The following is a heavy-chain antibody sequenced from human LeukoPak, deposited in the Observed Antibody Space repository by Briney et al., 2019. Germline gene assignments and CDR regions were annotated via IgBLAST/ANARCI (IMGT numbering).Heavy chain of an antibody. Sequence: GGSLRLSCAASGLTASHIVNNAMSWVRHAPGKGLEWVSGITTRGSTYYADSVKGRFTISREKSNHTLYLHMHSLRAEDAAVHYCAKAPVWNYYYGLDVWGQGTTVTVSS. J-gene: IGHJ6*02. V-gene: IGHV3-23*01. CDR2: ITTRGST. D-gene: IGHD2-21*01. CDR1: GLTASHIVNNA. CDR3: AKAPVWNYYYGLDV.